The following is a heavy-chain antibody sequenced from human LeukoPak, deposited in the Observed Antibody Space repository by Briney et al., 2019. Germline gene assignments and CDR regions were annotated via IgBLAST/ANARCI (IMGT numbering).Heavy chain of an antibody. CDR2: IHSGGNA. CDR1: GLTVRSNY. D-gene: IGHD6-13*01. V-gene: IGHV3-53*01. CDR3: ARCDSSRWNGIDY. J-gene: IGHJ4*02. Sequence: GGSLRLSCAASGLTVRSNYMGWVRQAPGKGLEWVSVIHSGGNAYYADSVKGRFTISRDNSRNTMDLQMNSLRAEDTAVYYCARCDSSRWNGIDYWGQGTLVTVSS.